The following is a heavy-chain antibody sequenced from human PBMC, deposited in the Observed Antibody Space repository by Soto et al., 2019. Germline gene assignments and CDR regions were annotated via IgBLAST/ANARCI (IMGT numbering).Heavy chain of an antibody. V-gene: IGHV3-15*01. D-gene: IGHD4-4*01. CDR3: TSEKGWRQSPLDS. CDR1: GFICRHAW. CDR2: IKSKSSGGTT. J-gene: IGHJ5*01. Sequence: PGGSLRLSCAASGFICRHAWMSWVRQAPGKGREWVGRIKSKSSGGTTDYAAPVEGRVTITRDDSKSILYLQMTSLTVEDTAVYFCTSEKGWRQSPLDSWGQGALVTVSS.